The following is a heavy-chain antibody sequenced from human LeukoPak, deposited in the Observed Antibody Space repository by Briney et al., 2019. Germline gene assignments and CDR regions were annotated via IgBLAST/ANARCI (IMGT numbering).Heavy chain of an antibody. CDR2: LYYLGTT. D-gene: IGHD6-19*01. CDR1: GGSLSSGGYY. J-gene: IGHJ4*02. Sequence: PSETLSLTCTVSGGSLSSGGYYWGWIRQPPGKGLEWIGSLYYLGTTYYNPSLKSRVTISVDTSKNQFSLKLSSVTAADTAVYYCARGLAGTVDYWGQGTLVTVSS. CDR3: ARGLAGTVDY. V-gene: IGHV4-39*07.